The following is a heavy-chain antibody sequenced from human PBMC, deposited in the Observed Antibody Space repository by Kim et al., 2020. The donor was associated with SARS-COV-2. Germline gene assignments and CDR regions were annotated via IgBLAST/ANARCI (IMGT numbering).Heavy chain of an antibody. V-gene: IGHV3-33*06. CDR2: IWYDGSNK. CDR3: AKDAYYYDSSGYYDY. D-gene: IGHD3-22*01. Sequence: GGSLRLSCAASGFTFSSYGMHWVRQAPGKGLEWVAVIWYDGSNKYYADSVKGRFTISRDNSKNTLYLQMNSLRAEDTAVYYCAKDAYYYDSSGYYDYWGQGTLVTVSS. CDR1: GFTFSSYG. J-gene: IGHJ4*02.